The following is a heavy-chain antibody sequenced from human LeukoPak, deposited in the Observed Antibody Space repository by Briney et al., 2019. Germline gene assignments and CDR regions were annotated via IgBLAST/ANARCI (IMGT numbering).Heavy chain of an antibody. J-gene: IGHJ5*02. D-gene: IGHD3-3*01. CDR1: GGSISSSSYY. CDR3: ARGRIYYDFWSGTYNWFDP. Sequence: PSETLSLTCTVSGGSISSSSYYWGWIRQPPGKGLEWIGEINHSGSTNYNPSLKSRVTISVDTSENQFSLKLSSVTAADTAVYYCARGRIYYDFWSGTYNWFDPWGQGTLVTVSS. CDR2: INHSGST. V-gene: IGHV4-39*07.